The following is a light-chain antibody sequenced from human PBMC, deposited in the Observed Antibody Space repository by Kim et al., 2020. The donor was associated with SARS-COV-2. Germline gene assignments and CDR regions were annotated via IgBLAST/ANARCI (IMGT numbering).Light chain of an antibody. CDR2: QDS. V-gene: IGLV3-1*01. CDR3: QAWDSSTVV. CDR1: KLGDKY. J-gene: IGLJ2*01. Sequence: VYPGQTASITCSGDKLGDKYACWYQQKPGQSPVLVIYQDSKRPSGIPERFSGSNSGNTATLTISGTQAMDEADYYCQAWDSSTVVFGGGTKLTVL.